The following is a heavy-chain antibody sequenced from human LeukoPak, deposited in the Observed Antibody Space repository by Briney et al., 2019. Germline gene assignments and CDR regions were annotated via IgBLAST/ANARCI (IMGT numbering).Heavy chain of an antibody. V-gene: IGHV1-8*01. Sequence: ASVKVSCKASGYTFTSYDINWVRQATGQGLEWMGWMNPNSGITGYAQKFQGRVTMTRNTSISTAYMELSSLRSEDTAVYYCARARDEGSYYYMDVWGKGTTVTVSS. CDR3: ARARDEGSYYYMDV. D-gene: IGHD1-26*01. CDR2: MNPNSGIT. CDR1: GYTFTSYD. J-gene: IGHJ6*03.